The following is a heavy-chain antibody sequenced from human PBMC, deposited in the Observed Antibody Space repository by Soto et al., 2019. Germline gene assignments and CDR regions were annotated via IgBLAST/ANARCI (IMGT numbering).Heavy chain of an antibody. CDR3: ARDLRFSSSWFLIGWFDP. D-gene: IGHD6-13*01. V-gene: IGHV3-74*01. J-gene: IGHJ5*02. CDR2: INSDGSST. CDR1: GFTFSSYW. Sequence: EVQLVESGGGLVQPGGSLRLSCAASGFTFSSYWMHWVRQAPGKGLVWVSRINSDGSSTNYADSVKGQFTLSRDNAKNTLYLQMNSLRAEDTAVYYCARDLRFSSSWFLIGWFDPWGQGTLVTVSS.